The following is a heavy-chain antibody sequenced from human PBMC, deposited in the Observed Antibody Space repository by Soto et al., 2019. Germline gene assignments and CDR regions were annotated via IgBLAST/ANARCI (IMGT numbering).Heavy chain of an antibody. CDR2: ISYDGNNK. Sequence: QVQLVESGGGVVQPGRSLRLSCAASGFILSTYAMYWVRQAPGKGLEWVAVISYDGNNKYYADSVKGRFTISRDNSKNTLCLQMNSLRAEDTAVYYCARAGCDGGSCYTLVGLRYGMDVWGQGTTVTVSS. V-gene: IGHV3-30-3*01. CDR1: GFILSTYA. J-gene: IGHJ6*02. D-gene: IGHD2-15*01. CDR3: ARAGCDGGSCYTLVGLRYGMDV.